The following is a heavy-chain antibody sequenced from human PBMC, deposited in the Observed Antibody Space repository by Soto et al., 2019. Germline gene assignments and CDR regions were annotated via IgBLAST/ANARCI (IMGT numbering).Heavy chain of an antibody. J-gene: IGHJ4*02. D-gene: IGHD6-19*01. CDR2: TWSDGSNK. V-gene: IGHV3-33*01. CDR3: ASVRGSGWYFDS. CDR1: GFTFSRSG. Sequence: QVQLVESGGGVAQPGSSLTLSCAASGFTFSRSGMHWVRQAPGKGLEWVAGTWSDGSNKYYADSVKGRFTISRDNSKNTLYLQMSSLSPDDTAVYYCASVRGSGWYFDSWGQGVLVTVSS.